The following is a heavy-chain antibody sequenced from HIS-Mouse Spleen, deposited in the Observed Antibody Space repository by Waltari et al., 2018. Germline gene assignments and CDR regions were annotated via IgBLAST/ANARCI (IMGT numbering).Heavy chain of an antibody. CDR3: AREIPYSSSWYDWYFDL. CDR1: GGSISSSSYY. J-gene: IGHJ2*01. Sequence: QLQLQESGPGLVKPSETLSLTCTVSGGSISSSSYYWGWIRQPPGKGLEWIGSIYYSGSTNYTQSRKSRVTISVDTSKNKFSLKLSSVTAADTAVYYCAREIPYSSSWYDWYFDLWGRGTLVTVSS. CDR2: IYYSGST. V-gene: IGHV4-39*07. D-gene: IGHD6-13*01.